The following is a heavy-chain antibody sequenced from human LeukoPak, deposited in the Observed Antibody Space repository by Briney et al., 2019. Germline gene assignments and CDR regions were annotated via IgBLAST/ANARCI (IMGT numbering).Heavy chain of an antibody. CDR3: ARSYDRYSSSWYPSFY. CDR2: INADETIT. Sequence: GGSLRLSCAASGFIFSRYWMYWVRQAPGKGPVWVSHINADETITNYADFVKGRFTISRDNAKNSLYLQMDSLRAEDTAVYYCARSYDRYSSSWYPSFYWGQGTLVTVSS. J-gene: IGHJ4*02. D-gene: IGHD6-13*01. CDR1: GFIFSRYW. V-gene: IGHV3-74*01.